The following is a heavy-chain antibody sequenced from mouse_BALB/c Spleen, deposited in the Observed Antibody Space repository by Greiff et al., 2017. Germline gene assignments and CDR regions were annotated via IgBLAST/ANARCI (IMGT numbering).Heavy chain of an antibody. J-gene: IGHJ4*01. Sequence: VQLQQSGPELVKPGASVKISCKASGYAFSSSWMNWVKQRPGQGLEWIGRIYPGDGDTNYNGKFKGKATLTADKSSSTAYMQLSSLTSVDSAVYFCVRGYGKHYYAMDYWGQGTSVTVSS. CDR1: GYAFSSSW. CDR3: VRGYGKHYYAMDY. V-gene: IGHV1-82*01. D-gene: IGHD2-1*01. CDR2: IYPGDGDT.